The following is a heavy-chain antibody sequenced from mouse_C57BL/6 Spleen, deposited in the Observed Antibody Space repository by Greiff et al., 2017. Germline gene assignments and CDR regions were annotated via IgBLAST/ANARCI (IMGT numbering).Heavy chain of an antibody. CDR1: GFTFSSYA. V-gene: IGHV5-4*01. CDR3: ARDGWITTEISYYDAMDY. J-gene: IGHJ4*01. D-gene: IGHD2-4*01. Sequence: EVHLVESGGGLVKPGGSLKLSCAASGFTFSSYAMSWVRQTPEQRLEWVATISDGGSYTYYPDNVKGRFTLSRDNAKNNLYLQRSHLKSQDTAMYDCARDGWITTEISYYDAMDYWGQGTTVTVSS. CDR2: ISDGGSYT.